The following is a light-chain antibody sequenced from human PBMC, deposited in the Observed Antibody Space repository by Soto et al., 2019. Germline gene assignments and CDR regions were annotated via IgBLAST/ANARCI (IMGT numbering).Light chain of an antibody. Sequence: QSALTQPASVSGSPGQSITISCTGSSSDVGAYNYVSWYQQHPGKAPRLMIYEVTNRPSGVSNRFSGSKSGNTASLTISGLRAEDEAHYYCSSYTSGSTLVVFGGGTKLTVL. J-gene: IGLJ2*01. V-gene: IGLV2-14*01. CDR3: SSYTSGSTLVV. CDR2: EVT. CDR1: SSDVGAYNY.